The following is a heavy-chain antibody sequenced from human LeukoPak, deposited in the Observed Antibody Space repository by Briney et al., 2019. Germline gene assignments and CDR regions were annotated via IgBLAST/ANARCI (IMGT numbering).Heavy chain of an antibody. CDR3: ARVSSKATVRGLITKKNYYYYYMDV. J-gene: IGHJ6*03. V-gene: IGHV3-7*01. D-gene: IGHD3-10*01. CDR2: IKQDGSGK. CDR1: GFTFSSYW. Sequence: GGSLRLSCAASGFTFSSYWMSWVRQAPGKGLEWVANIKQDGSGKYYVDSVKGRFTISRDNAKNSLYLQMNSLRAEDTAVYYCARVSSKATVRGLITKKNYYYYYMDVWGKGTTVTISS.